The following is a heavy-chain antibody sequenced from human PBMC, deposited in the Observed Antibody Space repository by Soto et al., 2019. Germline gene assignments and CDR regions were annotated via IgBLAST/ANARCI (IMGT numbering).Heavy chain of an antibody. CDR3: AKRNWEGCRSIHCYLYDH. V-gene: IGHV3-23*01. Sequence: GGSLRLSCAASGFTFDHYAMSWVRQAPKKGLEWVSGISGSDGDTDYADSVRGRFTISRDNSKEMLHLQMNSLRAEDTAIYYCAKRNWEGCRSIHCYLYDHWGQGTPVTFSS. CDR1: GFTFDHYA. D-gene: IGHD2-2*01. J-gene: IGHJ5*02. CDR2: ISGSDGDT.